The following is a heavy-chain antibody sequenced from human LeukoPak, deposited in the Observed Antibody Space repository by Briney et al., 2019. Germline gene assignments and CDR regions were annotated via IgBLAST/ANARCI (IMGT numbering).Heavy chain of an antibody. J-gene: IGHJ6*02. CDR3: AKVVAVNTYYYYGMDV. Sequence: QSGGSLRLSCAASGFTFSNYAMSWVRQAPGKGLEWVSVIRDSGGSTYNADSVEGRFTISRDNSKNTLYLQMNSLRAEDTAVYYCAKVVAVNTYYYYGMDVWGQGTTVTVSS. CDR1: GFTFSNYA. V-gene: IGHV3-23*01. D-gene: IGHD2-15*01. CDR2: IRDSGGST.